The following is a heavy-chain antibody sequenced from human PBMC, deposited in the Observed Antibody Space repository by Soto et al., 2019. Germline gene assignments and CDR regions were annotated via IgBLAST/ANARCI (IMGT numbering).Heavy chain of an antibody. Sequence: QVQLVPSGAEVKKPGASVKVSCKASGYTFTGYYMHWVRQAPGQGLEWMGWINPNSGGTNYAQKFQGWVTMTRDTSISTAYMELSRLRSDDTAVYYCAREGRSTSYYKSCWFDPWGQGTLVTVSS. J-gene: IGHJ5*02. CDR2: INPNSGGT. CDR3: AREGRSTSYYKSCWFDP. CDR1: GYTFTGYY. V-gene: IGHV1-2*04. D-gene: IGHD3-9*01.